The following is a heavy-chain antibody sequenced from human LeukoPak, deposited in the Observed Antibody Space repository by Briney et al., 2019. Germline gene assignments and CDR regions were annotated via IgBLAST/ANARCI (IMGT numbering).Heavy chain of an antibody. D-gene: IGHD2-2*01. Sequence: SETLSLTCTVSGGSISSSSYYWGWIRQPPGKGLEWIGTIYYSGNTYYNPSLKSRVTISVDTSNNQFSLKLSSVTAADTAVYYCARQGNYCSSTSCYLYHYYMDVWGKGTTVTVSS. V-gene: IGHV4-39*01. CDR3: ARQGNYCSSTSCYLYHYYMDV. J-gene: IGHJ6*03. CDR1: GGSISSSSYY. CDR2: IYYSGNT.